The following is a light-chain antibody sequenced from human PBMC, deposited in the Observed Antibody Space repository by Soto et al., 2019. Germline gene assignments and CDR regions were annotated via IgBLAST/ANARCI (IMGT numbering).Light chain of an antibody. CDR1: QTIRKY. V-gene: IGKV1-39*01. CDR2: TAS. J-gene: IGKJ5*01. Sequence: QMTQSPSSLSASVGDNVTITCRASQTIRKYLNWYQQKPPKAPKLLIYTASRLHSGVPSRFSGSGSETDFTLTINNLQPEDFATYYCQQSYITPPITFGQGTQREIK. CDR3: QQSYITPPIT.